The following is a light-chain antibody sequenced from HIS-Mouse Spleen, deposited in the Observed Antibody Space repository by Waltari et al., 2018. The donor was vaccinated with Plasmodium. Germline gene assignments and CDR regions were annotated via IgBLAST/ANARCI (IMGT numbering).Light chain of an antibody. CDR2: EDS. Sequence: SYELTQPPSVSVSPGQTARITCSGDALPKKYAYWYQQKSGQAPVLVIYEDSKRPSGIPGRFSGSSSWTMATLTISGAQVEDEAYYYCYSTDSSGNHRVFGGGTKLTVL. V-gene: IGLV3-10*01. CDR1: ALPKKY. CDR3: YSTDSSGNHRV. J-gene: IGLJ3*02.